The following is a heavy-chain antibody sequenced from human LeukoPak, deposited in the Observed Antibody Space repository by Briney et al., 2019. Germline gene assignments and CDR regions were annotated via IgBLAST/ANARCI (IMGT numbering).Heavy chain of an antibody. CDR1: GGTFSSHA. CDR3: ARVQQLTNYYYYYMDA. J-gene: IGHJ6*03. Sequence: SVTVSCKASGGTFSSHAISWVRQAPGQGLEWMGGIIPIFGTANYAQKFQGRVTITADESTSTAYMELSSLRSEDTAVYYCARVQQLTNYYYYYMDAWGKGTTVTVSS. CDR2: IIPIFGTA. D-gene: IGHD6-13*01. V-gene: IGHV1-69*13.